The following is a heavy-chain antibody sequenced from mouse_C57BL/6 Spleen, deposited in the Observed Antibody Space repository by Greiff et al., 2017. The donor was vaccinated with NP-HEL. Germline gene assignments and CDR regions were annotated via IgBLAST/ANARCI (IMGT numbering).Heavy chain of an antibody. D-gene: IGHD1-1*01. Sequence: QVQLKQSGAELMKPGASVKLSRKATGYTFTGYWIEWVKQRPGHGLEWIGEILPGSGSTNYNEKFKGKATFTADTSSNTAYMQLSSLTTEDSAIYYCARAAYYYGSPREVDYWGQGTSVTVSS. CDR3: ARAAYYYGSPREVDY. J-gene: IGHJ4*01. V-gene: IGHV1-9*01. CDR1: GYTFTGYW. CDR2: ILPGSGST.